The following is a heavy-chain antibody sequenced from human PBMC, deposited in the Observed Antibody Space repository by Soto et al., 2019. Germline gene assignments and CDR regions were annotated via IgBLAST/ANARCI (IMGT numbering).Heavy chain of an antibody. CDR2: IFHSGSS. CDR3: ARAPDLGVAPIDH. CDR1: GFSVTGFY. D-gene: IGHD3-3*01. V-gene: IGHV4-59*02. Sequence: PXDTLSLTATVAGFSVTGFYWSWIRQPPGKRLDWIGYIFHSGSSNYNPSLKSRVTISVDTSKSQFSLRLTSVTAADTAVYYCARAPDLGVAPIDHWRRGTLVTVSS. J-gene: IGHJ4*02.